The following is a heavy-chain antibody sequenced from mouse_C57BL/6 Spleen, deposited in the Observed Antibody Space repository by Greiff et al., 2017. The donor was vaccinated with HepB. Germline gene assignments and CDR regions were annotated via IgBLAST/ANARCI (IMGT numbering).Heavy chain of an antibody. V-gene: IGHV1-82*01. CDR3: ARPYYYGSSSGYFDV. J-gene: IGHJ1*03. CDR1: GYAFSSSW. Sequence: VQLVESGPELVKPGASVKLSCKASGYAFSSSWMNWVKQRPGKGLEWIGRIYPGDGDTNYNGKFKGKATLTADKSSSTAYMQLSSLTSEDSAVYFCARPYYYGSSSGYFDVWGTGTTVTVSS. CDR2: IYPGDGDT. D-gene: IGHD1-1*01.